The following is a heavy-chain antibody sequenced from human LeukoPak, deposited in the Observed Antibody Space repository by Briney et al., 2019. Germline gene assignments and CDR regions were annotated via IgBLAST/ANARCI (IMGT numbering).Heavy chain of an antibody. Sequence: ASVKVSCKASGYTFTGYYIHWVRQAPGQGLEWMGWIYPHSGGTNYAQKFQGRVTMTRDTSISTAYMELSRLRSDDTAVYYCARNYYGDHVGYYYYYMDVWGKGTTVTISS. D-gene: IGHD4-17*01. V-gene: IGHV1-2*02. CDR1: GYTFTGYY. CDR3: ARNYYGDHVGYYYYYMDV. CDR2: IYPHSGGT. J-gene: IGHJ6*03.